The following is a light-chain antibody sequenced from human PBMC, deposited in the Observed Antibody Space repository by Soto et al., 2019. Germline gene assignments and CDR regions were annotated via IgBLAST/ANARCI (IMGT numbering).Light chain of an antibody. CDR2: DAS. J-gene: IGKJ4*01. Sequence: DIQMTQSPSSLSASLGDRVTITCQASQDISNYLNWYQQKPGKAPKLLIYDASNLETAVPSRFSGSGSGTDFTFTINSLQPEDIATYYCQQYDNLPLTFGGGTKVEIK. V-gene: IGKV1-33*01. CDR1: QDISNY. CDR3: QQYDNLPLT.